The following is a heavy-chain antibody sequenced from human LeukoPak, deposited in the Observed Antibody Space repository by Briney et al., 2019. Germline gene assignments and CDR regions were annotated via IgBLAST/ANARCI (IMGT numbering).Heavy chain of an antibody. CDR1: GFTFTRYG. V-gene: IGHV1-18*01. Sequence: ASVKVSCKASGFTFTRYGISWVRQAPGQGLEGMGWISAYNGDPNYAQKFQGRVTMTTDTSASTAYMELRSLRSDDTAVYYCARDPSNTSGRYAYFDYWGQGTLVTVSS. D-gene: IGHD6-19*01. CDR3: ARDPSNTSGRYAYFDY. CDR2: ISAYNGDP. J-gene: IGHJ4*02.